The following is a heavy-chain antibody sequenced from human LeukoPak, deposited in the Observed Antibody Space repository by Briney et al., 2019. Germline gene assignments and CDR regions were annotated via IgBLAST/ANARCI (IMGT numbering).Heavy chain of an antibody. CDR3: ARETLNCGGDCLDY. CDR2: ISTTDTTK. Sequence: PGGSLTLSCAASGFTFSSYEWNWVRQPPGKGLAWLSYISTTDTTKYYAESVKGRFTISRDNAKNSLFLQMNSLRAEDTALYYCARETLNCGGDCLDYWGQGTLVTVSS. CDR1: GFTFSSYE. V-gene: IGHV3-48*03. D-gene: IGHD2-21*02. J-gene: IGHJ4*02.